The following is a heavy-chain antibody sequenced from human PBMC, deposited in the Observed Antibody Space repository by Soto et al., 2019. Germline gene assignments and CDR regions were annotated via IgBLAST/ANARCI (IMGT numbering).Heavy chain of an antibody. CDR1: GAAFNTIT. CDR2: FVPVFGSA. V-gene: IGHV1-69*01. CDR3: VREDDTTGSYSWFDP. Sequence: QVQLVQSXXXVKKPGSSVRVSCKASGAAFNTITINWVRQAPGQGLEWMGGFVPVFGSATYAQKFQGRVAITADASTSTFYMELSRLNSEDTALYYCVREDDTTGSYSWFDPWGQGTLVTVSS. D-gene: IGHD3-9*01. J-gene: IGHJ5*02.